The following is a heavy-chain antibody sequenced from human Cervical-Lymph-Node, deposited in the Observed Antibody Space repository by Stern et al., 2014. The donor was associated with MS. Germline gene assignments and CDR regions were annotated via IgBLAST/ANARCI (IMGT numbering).Heavy chain of an antibody. Sequence: DQLVQSGAEVKEPGESLKISCKGSGYIFTNYWIGWVRQMPGKGLESMGIIFPDDSDIRYSPSFQGQVTISADKSISTAYLQWSSLKASDTAMYYCARHCGFRPGYIDYWGQGTLVTVSS. CDR3: ARHCGFRPGYIDY. V-gene: IGHV5-51*01. D-gene: IGHD2-21*01. CDR1: GYIFTNYW. CDR2: IFPDDSDI. J-gene: IGHJ4*02.